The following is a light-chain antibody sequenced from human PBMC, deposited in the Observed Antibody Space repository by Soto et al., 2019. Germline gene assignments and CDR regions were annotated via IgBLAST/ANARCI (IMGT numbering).Light chain of an antibody. V-gene: IGKV3-20*01. CDR3: QHCQPYGDSPPLT. J-gene: IGKJ4*01. CDR2: GGS. CDR1: QTLADIF. Sequence: EIVLTQSPGTLSLSPGETATLSCRASQTLADIFLVWYQQKPGQAPRLLTSGGSNRAAGIPDRFRGSGSGTDFTLTISRLEPEDFAVYYCQHCQPYGDSPPLTFGGGTKVDIK.